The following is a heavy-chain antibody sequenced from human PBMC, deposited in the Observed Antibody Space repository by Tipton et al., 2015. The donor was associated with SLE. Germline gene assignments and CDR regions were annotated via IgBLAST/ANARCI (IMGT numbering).Heavy chain of an antibody. CDR1: VYSISSSHW. D-gene: IGHD7-27*01. J-gene: IGHJ6*03. CDR3: VRGPWAYYYYMDV. Sequence: TLSLTCNVSVYSISSSHWWGWIRQPPGKGLEWIGHIYYGGTIYYNPSLKSRVTMSIDTSKNQFSLKLSSVTDVDTAVYYCVRGPWAYYYYMDVWGKGTKVTVSS. CDR2: IYYGGTI. V-gene: IGHV4-28*02.